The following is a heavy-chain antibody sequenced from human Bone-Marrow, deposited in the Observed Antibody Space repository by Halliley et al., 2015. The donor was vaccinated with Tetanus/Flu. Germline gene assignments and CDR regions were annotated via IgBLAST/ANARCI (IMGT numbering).Heavy chain of an antibody. D-gene: IGHD3-10*01. CDR3: ARAVRVYGSGGPPPFDY. Sequence: SGDESTTGYADSVQGRFALSSDNAKNTLYLQMNNLRADGTAVYYCARAVRVYGSGGPPPFDYWGQGILVTVSP. V-gene: IGHV3-74*01. CDR2: SGDESTT. J-gene: IGHJ4*02.